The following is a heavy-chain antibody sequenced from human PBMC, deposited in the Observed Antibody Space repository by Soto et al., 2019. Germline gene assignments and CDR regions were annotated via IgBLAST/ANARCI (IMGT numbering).Heavy chain of an antibody. CDR1: GFTFSDYY. Sequence: QVQLVESGGGLVKPGGSLRLSCAASGFTFSDYYMSWIRQAPGKGLEWISYITSTSTTTYYADSVKGRFTISRDNAKNSLYMQMNSLRAEDTAVYYCATRWGYFDFWGRGTLVTVSS. CDR3: ATRWGYFDF. CDR2: ITSTSTTT. J-gene: IGHJ2*01. D-gene: IGHD6-13*01. V-gene: IGHV3-11*01.